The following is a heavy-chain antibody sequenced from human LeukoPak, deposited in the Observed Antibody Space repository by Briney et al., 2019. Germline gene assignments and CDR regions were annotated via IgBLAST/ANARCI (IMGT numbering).Heavy chain of an antibody. Sequence: PSETLSLTCALYGGSLSGYYWSWIRPPPGKGLEWIGEIIHNGSTNYNPSLKRRVTISVDTSKNQFSLKPSSFTAADTAVYYCSMDSSGYYYTASDYWGQGTLVTVSS. CDR3: SMDSSGYYYTASDY. CDR2: IIHNGST. J-gene: IGHJ4*02. CDR1: GGSLSGYY. D-gene: IGHD3-22*01. V-gene: IGHV4-34*12.